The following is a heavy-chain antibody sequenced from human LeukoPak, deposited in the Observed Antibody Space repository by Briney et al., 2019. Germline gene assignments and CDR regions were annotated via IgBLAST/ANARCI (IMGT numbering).Heavy chain of an antibody. CDR1: GYTFTSYG. Sequence: ASVKVSCKSSGYTFTSYGISWVRQAPGQGLEWMGWISAYNGNTNYAQKLQGRVTMTRDTSTSTAYMEMRSLRSDDTAVYYCTRDQFSPTMDNYYYSGMDVWGQGPTVTVSS. CDR3: TRDQFSPTMDNYYYSGMDV. V-gene: IGHV1-18*01. J-gene: IGHJ6*02. D-gene: IGHD3-3*01. CDR2: ISAYNGNT.